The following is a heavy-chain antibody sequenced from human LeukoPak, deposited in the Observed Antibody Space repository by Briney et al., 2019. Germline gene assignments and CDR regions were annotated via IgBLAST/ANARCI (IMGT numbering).Heavy chain of an antibody. D-gene: IGHD4-17*01. V-gene: IGHV3-11*05. J-gene: IGHJ4*02. Sequence: GGSLRLSCAAPGFTFSGYYMNWIRQTPGKGLEWVSCISGSSSHTDYADSVKGRFTISRDNAKNSLYLQMNSLRAEDTAVYYCARGQITRTVNIDFWGQGTLVTVSS. CDR2: ISGSSSHT. CDR1: GFTFSGYY. CDR3: ARGQITRTVNIDF.